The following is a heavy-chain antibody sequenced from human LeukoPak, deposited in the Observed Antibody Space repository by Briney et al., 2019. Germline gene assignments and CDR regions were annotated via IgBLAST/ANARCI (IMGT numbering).Heavy chain of an antibody. J-gene: IGHJ5*02. Sequence: SETLSLTCAVYIDSFSNYHWNWIRQTPAKGMEWIGEVNESGGTNISPSLRSRVILSVDTSKNQFSLKLISVTVADTAIYYCARGQGTTVPQVGKNWFDPWGQGTRVTVSS. D-gene: IGHD1-1*01. CDR1: IDSFSNYH. CDR2: VNESGGT. CDR3: ARGQGTTVPQVGKNWFDP. V-gene: IGHV4-34*01.